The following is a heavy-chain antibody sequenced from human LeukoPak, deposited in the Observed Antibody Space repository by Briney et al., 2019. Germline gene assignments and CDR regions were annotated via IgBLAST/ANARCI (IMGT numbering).Heavy chain of an antibody. Sequence: PSDTLSLTCAVSGESFSYNYWTWVRQPPGKGLEWIGDINHSGRVNYRPSLKSRVTISVDTSKSQFSLKLSAVTAADTAVYYCARGLGPMSPSLDYWGQGPLVTVSS. D-gene: IGHD3-22*01. CDR2: INHSGRV. CDR3: ARGLGPMSPSLDY. J-gene: IGHJ4*02. V-gene: IGHV4-34*01. CDR1: GESFSYNY.